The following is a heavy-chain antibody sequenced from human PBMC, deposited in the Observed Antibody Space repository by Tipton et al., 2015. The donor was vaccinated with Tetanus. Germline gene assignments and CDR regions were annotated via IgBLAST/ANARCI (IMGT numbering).Heavy chain of an antibody. Sequence: TLSLTCSVSGGSISSSDHYWGWIRPHPGKGLEWIGYIHYSGNTFYKPTLKSRVTIPVDTSKKQFSLKMTSATAVDTAVYFCERASVTILRGVMIRGTGWFDHWGQGTLVTVSS. CDR2: IHYSGNT. D-gene: IGHD3-10*01. V-gene: IGHV4-31*03. CDR1: GGSISSSDHY. CDR3: ERASVTILRGVMIRGTGWFDH. J-gene: IGHJ5*02.